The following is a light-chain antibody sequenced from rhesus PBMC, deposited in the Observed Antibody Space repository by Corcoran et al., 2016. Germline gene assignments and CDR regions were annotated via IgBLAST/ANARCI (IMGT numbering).Light chain of an antibody. V-gene: IGKV1-21*01. J-gene: IGKJ1*01. CDR3: QQYNSATWT. Sequence: DIQMTQSPSSLSASVGDRVTITCRASQGISSWLAWYPQKPGKAPKLLIYKASSLQSGVPSRFSGSGSGTDFTLTISSLQPEEFATYYCQQYNSATWTFGQGTKVEIK. CDR1: QGISSW. CDR2: KAS.